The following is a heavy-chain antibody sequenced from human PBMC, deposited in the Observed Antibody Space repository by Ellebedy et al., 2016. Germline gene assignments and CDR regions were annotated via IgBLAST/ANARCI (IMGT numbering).Heavy chain of an antibody. CDR1: GFTVSSNY. CDR2: IYSGGST. J-gene: IGHJ6*02. V-gene: IGHV3-66*01. CDR3: ARVGRTMVRGVIYSYYYAMDV. D-gene: IGHD3-10*01. Sequence: GGSLRLSCAASGFTVSSNYMSWVRQAPGKGLEWVSVIYSGGSTYYADSVKGRFTISRDNSTNTLYLQMNSLRAEDTAVYYCARVGRTMVRGVIYSYYYAMDVWGQGTTVTVSS.